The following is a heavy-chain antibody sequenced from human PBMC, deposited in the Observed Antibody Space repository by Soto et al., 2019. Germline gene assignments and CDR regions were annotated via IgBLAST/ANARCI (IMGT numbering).Heavy chain of an antibody. CDR2: ISGSGGST. J-gene: IGHJ6*02. V-gene: IGHV3-23*01. CDR1: GFIFSNFA. CDR3: AKDRAPSDV. Sequence: EEQLLESGGGLAQPGGSLRLSCAASGFIFSNFAMNWVRQAPGKGLEWVSTISGSGGSTYYADSVKGRFTISRDNSKNMLYVHMNSLRVEDTAVYYCAKDRAPSDVWGQGTTVTVSS.